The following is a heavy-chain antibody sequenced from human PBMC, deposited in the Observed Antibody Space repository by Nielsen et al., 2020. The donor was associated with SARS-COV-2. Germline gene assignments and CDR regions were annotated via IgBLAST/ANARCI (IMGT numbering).Heavy chain of an antibody. D-gene: IGHD6-19*01. CDR1: GYTFTSYA. CDR2: INAGNGNT. V-gene: IGHV1-3*01. CDR3: AREGYSSGWYRN. J-gene: IGHJ4*02. Sequence: ASVKVSCKASGYTFTSYAMHWVRQAPGQRLEWMGWINAGNGNTKYSQKFQGRVTITRDTSASTVYMELSSLRSEDTAVYYCAREGYSSGWYRNWGQGTLVTVSS.